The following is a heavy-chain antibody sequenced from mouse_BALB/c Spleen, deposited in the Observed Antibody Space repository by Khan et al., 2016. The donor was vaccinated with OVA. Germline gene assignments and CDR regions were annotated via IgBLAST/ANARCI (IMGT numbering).Heavy chain of an antibody. CDR3: ARSNYYGSSLYAMDY. V-gene: IGHV1S41*01. Sequence: DLVKPGASVKLSCKASGYTFTSYWINWIKQRPGQGLEWIGRIGPGSGSTSYNEMFTGKATLTVVTTSSTAYIQLSSLSSEDSAVYFCARSNYYGSSLYAMDYWGQGTSVTVSS. J-gene: IGHJ4*01. D-gene: IGHD1-1*01. CDR2: IGPGSGST. CDR1: GYTFTSYW.